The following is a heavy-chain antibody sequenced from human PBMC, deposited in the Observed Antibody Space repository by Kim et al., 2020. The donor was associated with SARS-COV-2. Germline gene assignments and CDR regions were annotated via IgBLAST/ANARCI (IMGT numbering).Heavy chain of an antibody. V-gene: IGHV3-30-3*01. CDR3: ASLPRGAARADAFDI. Sequence: GGSLRLSCAASGFTFSSYAMHWVRQAPGKGLEWVAVISYDGSNKYYADSVKGRFTISRDNSKNTLYLQMNSLRAEDTAVYYCASLPRGAARADAFDIWGQGTMVTVSS. D-gene: IGHD6-6*01. CDR2: ISYDGSNK. CDR1: GFTFSSYA. J-gene: IGHJ3*02.